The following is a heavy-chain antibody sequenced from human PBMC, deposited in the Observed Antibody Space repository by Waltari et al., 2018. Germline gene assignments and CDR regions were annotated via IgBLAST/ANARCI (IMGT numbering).Heavy chain of an antibody. D-gene: IGHD1-26*01. CDR2: VSHRGNT. V-gene: IGHV4-34*02. Sequence: QVHLQQWGAGLLKPSETLSLTCGVYGGPLSGYYWNWIRQSPERGLEGIGEVSHRGNTTYNPSPSGRATILVETSRSQVSLKLHSVTAADTAIYYCAKTLLVSLYGLDVWGQGTTVIVSS. CDR1: GGPLSGYY. J-gene: IGHJ6*02. CDR3: AKTLLVSLYGLDV.